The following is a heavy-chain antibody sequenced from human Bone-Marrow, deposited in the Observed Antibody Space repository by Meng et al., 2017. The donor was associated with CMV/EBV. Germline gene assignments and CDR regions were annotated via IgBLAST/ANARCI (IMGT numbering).Heavy chain of an antibody. CDR3: ARVSSSGYWHYYYYYGMDV. CDR2: IIPIFGTA. D-gene: IGHD3-22*01. Sequence: SVKVSCKASGGTFSSYAISWVRQAPGQGLEWMGGIIPIFGTANYAQKFQGRVTITTDESTSTAYMELSSLRSEDTAVYYCARVSSSGYWHYYYYYGMDVWGQGTTVTFSS. CDR1: GGTFSSYA. V-gene: IGHV1-69*05. J-gene: IGHJ6*02.